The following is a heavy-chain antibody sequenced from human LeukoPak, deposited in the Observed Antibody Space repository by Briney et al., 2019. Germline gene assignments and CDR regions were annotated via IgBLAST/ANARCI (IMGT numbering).Heavy chain of an antibody. V-gene: IGHV3-53*01. CDR2: IYSGGST. Sequence: GGSLRLSCAASGFTFSSYGMHWVRQAPGKGLEWVSVIYSGGSTYYADSVKGRFTISRDNSKNTLYLQMNSLRAEDTAVYYCARDGDDLYFDYWGQGTLVTVSS. CDR1: GFTFSSYG. J-gene: IGHJ4*02. D-gene: IGHD7-27*01. CDR3: ARDGDDLYFDY.